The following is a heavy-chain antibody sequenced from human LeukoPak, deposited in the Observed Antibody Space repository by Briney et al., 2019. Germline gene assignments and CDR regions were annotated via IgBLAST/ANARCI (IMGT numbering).Heavy chain of an antibody. CDR1: GFTFSSHG. J-gene: IGHJ4*02. CDR3: ARWGPGKVDDY. V-gene: IGHV3-33*01. Sequence: GGSLRLSCAASGFTFSSHGMHWVRQAPGKGLEWVAVVWYDGSNKYYADSVKGRFTISRDNSKDTLYLRMDSLRAEDTAVYYCARWGPGKVDDYWGQGTLVTVSS. CDR2: VWYDGSNK. D-gene: IGHD4-23*01.